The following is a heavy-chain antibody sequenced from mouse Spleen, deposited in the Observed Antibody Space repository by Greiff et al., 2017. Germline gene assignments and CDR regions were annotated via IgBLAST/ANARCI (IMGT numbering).Heavy chain of an antibody. J-gene: IGHJ2*01. D-gene: IGHD3-1*01. CDR1: GYTFTDYY. CDR3: ARSQLGLGYFDY. CDR2: INPYNGGT. Sequence: VHVKQSGPVLVKPGASVKMSCKASGYTFTDYYMNWVKQSHGKSLEWIGVINPYNGGTSYNQKFKGKATLTVDKSSSTAYMELNSLTSEDSAVYYCARSQLGLGYFDYWGQGTTLTVSS. V-gene: IGHV1-19*01.